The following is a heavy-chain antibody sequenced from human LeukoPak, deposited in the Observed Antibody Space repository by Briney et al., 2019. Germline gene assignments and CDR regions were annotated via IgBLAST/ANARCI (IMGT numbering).Heavy chain of an antibody. V-gene: IGHV3-30*02. CDR2: IRYDGSNK. D-gene: IGHD6-13*01. J-gene: IGHJ3*02. Sequence: GGSLRLSCAASGFTFNNCDIHWVRQAPGKGLEWVAFIRYDGSNKYYADSVKGRFTISRDNSKNTLYLQTNSLRAEDTAVYYCARDSSSWAYDAFDIWGQGTMVTVSS. CDR3: ARDSSSWAYDAFDI. CDR1: GFTFNNCD.